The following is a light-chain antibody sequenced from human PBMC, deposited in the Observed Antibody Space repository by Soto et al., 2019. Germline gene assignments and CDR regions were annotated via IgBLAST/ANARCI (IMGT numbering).Light chain of an antibody. CDR2: GAS. J-gene: IGKJ3*01. CDR1: QSVSSSS. V-gene: IGKV3D-20*02. Sequence: EIVLTQSPGTLSLCPGDGATLSCRASQSVSSSSLAWYQQKLGQAPRLLVYGASSRATGIPDRFSGSGSGTDFTLTISRLEPEDFAVYYCQQRSNWPPLFTFGPGTKVDIK. CDR3: QQRSNWPPLFT.